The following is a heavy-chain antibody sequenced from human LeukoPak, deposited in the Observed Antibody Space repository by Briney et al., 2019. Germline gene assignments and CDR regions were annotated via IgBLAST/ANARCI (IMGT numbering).Heavy chain of an antibody. Sequence: SQTLSLTCTVSGDSISIGSYYWSWIRQPAGKGLEWIGHMNTTGDTKYNPSLKSRAPISVNTSNNQFSLRLSSVTAEDTAVYYCARDWDYWGQGTLVTVS. CDR3: ARDWDY. J-gene: IGHJ4*02. V-gene: IGHV4-61*09. CDR2: MNTTGDT. CDR1: GDSISIGSYY.